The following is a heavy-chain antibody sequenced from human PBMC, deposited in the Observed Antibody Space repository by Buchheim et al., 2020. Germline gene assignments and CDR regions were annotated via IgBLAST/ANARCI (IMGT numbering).Heavy chain of an antibody. CDR3: ARVYLGDYYDSSGYYYAMAY. CDR2: INAGNGNT. CDR1: GYTFTSYA. J-gene: IGHJ4*02. Sequence: QVQLVQSGAEVKKPGASVKVSCKASGYTFTSYAMHWVRQAPGQRLEWMGWINAGNGNTKYSQKFQGRVTITRDTSASTAYMELSSLRSEDTAVYYCARVYLGDYYDSSGYYYAMAYWGQGTL. V-gene: IGHV1-3*01. D-gene: IGHD3-22*01.